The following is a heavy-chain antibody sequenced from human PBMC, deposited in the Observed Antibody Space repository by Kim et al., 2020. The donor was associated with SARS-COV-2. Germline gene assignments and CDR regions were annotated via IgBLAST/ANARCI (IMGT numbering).Heavy chain of an antibody. CDR3: ASMPGTYYFDY. V-gene: IGHV4-30-2*01. Sequence: DYNPSLKSRVTRSEDRSKNQFSLKLSSVTAADTAVYYCASMPGTYYFDYWGQGTLVTVSS. J-gene: IGHJ4*02. D-gene: IGHD2-2*01.